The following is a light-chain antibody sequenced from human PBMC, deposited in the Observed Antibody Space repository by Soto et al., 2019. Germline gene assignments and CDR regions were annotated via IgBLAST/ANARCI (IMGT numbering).Light chain of an antibody. CDR2: DVI. CDR3: CSYAGSYTHV. Sequence: QSALTQPPSVSGSPGQSVTVSCTGTSSDVGTYTYVSWYQQHPGKAPKLLIYDVIKRPSGVPDRFSGSKSGNTASLTISGLQAEDEADYYCCSYAGSYTHVFGTGTKLTVL. CDR1: SSDVGTYTY. J-gene: IGLJ1*01. V-gene: IGLV2-11*01.